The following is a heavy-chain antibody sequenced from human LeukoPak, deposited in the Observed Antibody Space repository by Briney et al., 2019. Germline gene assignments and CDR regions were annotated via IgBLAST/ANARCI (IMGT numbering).Heavy chain of an antibody. CDR3: ARDPAPYCSSTSCYHEDWFDP. CDR1: GYTFTCYG. V-gene: IGHV1-18*01. J-gene: IGHJ5*02. D-gene: IGHD2-2*01. CDR2: ISAYNGNT. Sequence: ASVTVSYKASGYTFTCYGISWVRQAPGQGLEWMGWISAYNGNTNYAQKLQGRVTMTTDTSTSTAYMELRSLRSDYTAVYYGARDPAPYCSSTSCYHEDWFDPWGQGTLVTVSS.